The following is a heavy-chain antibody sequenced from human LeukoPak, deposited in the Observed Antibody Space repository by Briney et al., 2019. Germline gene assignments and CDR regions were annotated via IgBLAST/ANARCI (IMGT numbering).Heavy chain of an antibody. CDR2: INPNSGGT. D-gene: IGHD3-10*01. J-gene: IGHJ4*02. V-gene: IGHV1-2*02. CDR1: GYTFTSYG. CDR3: ARDEAMGYGSGDY. Sequence: GASVKVSCKASGYTFTSYGISWVRQAPGQGLEWMGWINPNSGGTNYAQKFQGRVTMTRDTSISTAYMELSRLRSDDTAVYYCARDEAMGYGSGDYWGQGTLVTVSS.